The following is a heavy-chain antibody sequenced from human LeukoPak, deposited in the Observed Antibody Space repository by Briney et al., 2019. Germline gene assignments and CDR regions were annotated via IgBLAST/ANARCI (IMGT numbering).Heavy chain of an antibody. CDR2: IRYDGSNK. J-gene: IGHJ4*02. CDR3: AKDSGSFFDY. Sequence: GGSLRLSCAASGFTFNNYAMSWVSQAPGKGLEWVAFIRYDGSNKNYADSVKGRFTISRDNSKNTLYMQMNSLRVEDTAVYYCAKDSGSFFDYWGQGTLVTVSS. CDR1: GFTFNNYA. V-gene: IGHV3-30*02. D-gene: IGHD1-26*01.